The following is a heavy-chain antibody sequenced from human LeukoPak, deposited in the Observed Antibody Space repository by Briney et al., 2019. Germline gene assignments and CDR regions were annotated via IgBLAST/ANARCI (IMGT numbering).Heavy chain of an antibody. Sequence: ASVTVSCKASGYTFTGYYMHWVRQAPGQGLEWMGCINPNSGGTYTAHKFQGWVTMTRDTSIRTAYMELSRLTSDDAAVYYCARANALYCSSTTCLFDYWGEGTLVTVSS. D-gene: IGHD2-2*01. CDR3: ARANALYCSSTTCLFDY. J-gene: IGHJ4*02. CDR2: INPNSGGT. CDR1: GYTFTGYY. V-gene: IGHV1-2*04.